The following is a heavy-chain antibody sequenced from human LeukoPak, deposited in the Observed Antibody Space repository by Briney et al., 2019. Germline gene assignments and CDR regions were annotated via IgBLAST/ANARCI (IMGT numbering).Heavy chain of an antibody. J-gene: IGHJ4*02. V-gene: IGHV3-21*01. D-gene: IGHD4-17*01. Sequence: TTGGSLRLSGEASGFTFTTYSMTWVRQAPGKGLEWVSIISSGSSAIFSADALKGRFTISRGDAKNLLYLDMNSLRAEDTAVYYCARGHTAVTRHFDFWGQGTLVTVSP. CDR1: GFTFTTYS. CDR3: ARGHTAVTRHFDF. CDR2: ISSGSSAI.